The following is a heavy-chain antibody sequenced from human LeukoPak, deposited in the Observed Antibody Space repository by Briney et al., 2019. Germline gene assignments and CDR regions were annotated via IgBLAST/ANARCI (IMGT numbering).Heavy chain of an antibody. Sequence: SETLSLTCTVSGGSISSSSYYWDWIRQPPGKGLEWIGNIYYTGSTYYNPSLKSRVTISVDRSKNQFSLKLSSVTAADTAVYYCARLSSTWGDNWFDPWGQGTLVTVSS. CDR1: GGSISSSSYY. J-gene: IGHJ5*02. V-gene: IGHV4-39*01. CDR2: IYYTGST. CDR3: ARLSSTWGDNWFDP. D-gene: IGHD6-13*01.